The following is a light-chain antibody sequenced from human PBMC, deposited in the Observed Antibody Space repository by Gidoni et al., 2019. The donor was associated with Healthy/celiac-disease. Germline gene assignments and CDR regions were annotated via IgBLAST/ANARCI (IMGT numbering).Light chain of an antibody. V-gene: IGKV1-27*01. CDR2: AAS. J-gene: IGKJ3*01. Sequence: DIKMTQSPSSLSASVGDRVTITCRASQGISNYLAWYQQKPGKAPKLLLYAASTLQSGVPSRFSGSGSGTDFTLTISSLQPEDVATYYCQKYNSALGFTFGPGTKVDIK. CDR1: QGISNY. CDR3: QKYNSALGFT.